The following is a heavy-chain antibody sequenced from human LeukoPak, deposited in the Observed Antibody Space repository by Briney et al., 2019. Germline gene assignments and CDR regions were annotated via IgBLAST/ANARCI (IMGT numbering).Heavy chain of an antibody. J-gene: IGHJ6*02. D-gene: IGHD1-26*01. Sequence: PGGSLRLSCAASGLTFSSYAMSWVRQAPGKGLEWVSAISGSGGSTYYADSVKGRFTISRDNSKNTLYLQMNSLRAEDTAVYYCAKVTSGSYYYYYGMDVWGQGTLVTVSS. V-gene: IGHV3-23*01. CDR3: AKVTSGSYYYYYGMDV. CDR1: GLTFSSYA. CDR2: ISGSGGST.